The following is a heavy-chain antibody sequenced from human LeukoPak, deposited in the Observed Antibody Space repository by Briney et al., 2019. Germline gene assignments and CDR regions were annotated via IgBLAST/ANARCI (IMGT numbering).Heavy chain of an antibody. CDR2: FDPEDGGT. Sequence: ASVKVSCKVSGYTLTELSMHWVRQAPGKGLEWMGGFDPEDGGTIYAQKFQGRVTMTEDTSTDTAYMELSSLRSEDTAVYYCAREWGINYDFWSGYYLWGQGTLVTVSS. CDR1: GYTLTELS. V-gene: IGHV1-24*01. D-gene: IGHD3-3*01. CDR3: AREWGINYDFWSGYYL. J-gene: IGHJ4*02.